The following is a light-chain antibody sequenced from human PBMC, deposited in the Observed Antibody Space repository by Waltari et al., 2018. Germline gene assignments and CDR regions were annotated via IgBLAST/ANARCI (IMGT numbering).Light chain of an antibody. CDR1: QRVSRK. Sequence: EIVMTQSPATLSVSPGERATLSCRASQRVSRKLAWYQQRPGQAPRLLIYGASTRATGIPARFTGSGSGTEFTLTISSLQSEDFAVYFCQHYNKLPLTFGGGTKVEI. V-gene: IGKV3-15*01. CDR3: QHYNKLPLT. CDR2: GAS. J-gene: IGKJ4*01.